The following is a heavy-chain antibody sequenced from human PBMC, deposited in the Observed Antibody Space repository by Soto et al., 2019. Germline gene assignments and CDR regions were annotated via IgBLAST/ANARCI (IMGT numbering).Heavy chain of an antibody. CDR3: ARATTVTDY. V-gene: IGHV3-72*01. Sequence: PGGSLRLSCAASGFTFSDHYMDWVRQAPGKGLEWVGRTRNKANSHTTEYAASVKGRFTISRDDSKNSLYLQMNSLKVEDTAVYYCARATTVTDYWGQGALV. CDR2: TRNKANSHTT. D-gene: IGHD4-17*01. CDR1: GFTFSDHY. J-gene: IGHJ4*02.